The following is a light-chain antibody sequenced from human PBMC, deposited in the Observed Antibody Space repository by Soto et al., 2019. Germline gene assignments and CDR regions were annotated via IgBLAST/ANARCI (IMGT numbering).Light chain of an antibody. J-gene: IGLJ1*01. CDR3: CSYASGTTFL. CDR2: QVT. CDR1: SSDIGSYNL. Sequence: QSALTQPASVSGSPGQSITISCSGTSSDIGSYNLVSWYQHHPGKVPKLIIFQVTQRPSGVSDRFSASKSGNSASLTISGLQAEDDADYYCCSYASGTTFLFGGGTKLTVL. V-gene: IGLV2-23*02.